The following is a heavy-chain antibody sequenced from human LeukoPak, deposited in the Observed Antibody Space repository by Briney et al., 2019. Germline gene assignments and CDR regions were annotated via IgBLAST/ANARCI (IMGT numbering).Heavy chain of an antibody. V-gene: IGHV4-34*01. CDR3: ARGLRVGNTGYYFDY. Sequence: SETLSLTCAVYGGSFSGYYWSWIRQPPGKGLEWIGEINHSGSTNYNPSLKSRVTMSVDTSKNQFSLNLNSVTAADTAVYYCARGLRVGNTGYYFDYWGQGTLVTVSS. CDR1: GGSFSGYY. CDR2: INHSGST. J-gene: IGHJ4*02. D-gene: IGHD1-26*01.